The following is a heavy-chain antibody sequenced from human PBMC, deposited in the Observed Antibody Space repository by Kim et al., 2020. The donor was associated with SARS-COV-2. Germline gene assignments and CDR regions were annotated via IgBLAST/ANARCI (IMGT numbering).Heavy chain of an antibody. CDR2: INTNTGNP. CDR3: AREGSSTSCYARGCWFDP. V-gene: IGHV7-4-1*02. D-gene: IGHD2-2*01. CDR1: GYTFTSYA. J-gene: IGHJ5*02. Sequence: ASVKVSCKASGYTFTSYAMNWVRQAPGQGLEWMGWINTNTGNPTYAQGFTGRFGFSLDTSVSTAYLKISSLKAEDTAVYYCAREGSSTSCYARGCWFDPWGQGTLVTVSS.